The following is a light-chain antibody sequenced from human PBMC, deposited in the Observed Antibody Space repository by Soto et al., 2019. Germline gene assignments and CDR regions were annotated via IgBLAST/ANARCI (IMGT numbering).Light chain of an antibody. CDR2: SNY. CDR3: SAWDASLNGYV. J-gene: IGLJ1*01. CDR1: SSNIGSKT. Sequence: QSVLTQPPSASGTPGQRVTISCSGSSSNIGSKTVNSYQQLPGTAPKLLIYSNYQRPSGVPDRFSCSKSSTSASLAISGLQSEDEADYYCSAWDASLNGYVFGTGTKLTVL. V-gene: IGLV1-44*01.